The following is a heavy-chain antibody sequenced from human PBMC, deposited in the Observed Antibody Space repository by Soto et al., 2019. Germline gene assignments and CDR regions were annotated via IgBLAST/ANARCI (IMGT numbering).Heavy chain of an antibody. CDR1: GETLSNYR. CDR2: ISPYNGNT. V-gene: IGHV1-18*01. Sequence: ASVKVAGKASGETLSNYRLTCVRQAPGQGLERMGWISPYNGNTNYIQKLQGRVTMTTDKTTNAAYMELRSLRSDDTAVYYCVRLVVSGHLSGMVVWGQGTTVTV. CDR3: VRLVVSGHLSGMVV. D-gene: IGHD3-22*01. J-gene: IGHJ6*02.